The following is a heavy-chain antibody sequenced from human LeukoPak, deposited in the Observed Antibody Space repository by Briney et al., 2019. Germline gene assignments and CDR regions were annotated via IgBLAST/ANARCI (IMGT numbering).Heavy chain of an antibody. J-gene: IGHJ4*02. V-gene: IGHV4-39*07. D-gene: IGHD5-24*01. Sequence: PSETLSLTCTVSGGSISSSSYYWGWIRQPPGKGLEWIGSIYYSGSTYYNPSLKSRVTISVDTSKNQFSLKLSSVTAADTAIYYCARADRDGYNWVYFGYWGQGTLVTVSS. CDR1: GGSISSSSYY. CDR2: IYYSGST. CDR3: ARADRDGYNWVYFGY.